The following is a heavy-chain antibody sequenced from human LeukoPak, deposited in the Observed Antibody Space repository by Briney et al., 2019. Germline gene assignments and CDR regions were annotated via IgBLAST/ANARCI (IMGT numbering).Heavy chain of an antibody. D-gene: IGHD1-26*01. CDR1: GFNFGDYA. CDR3: AKVHRIVRVQGAFDV. J-gene: IGHJ3*01. Sequence: PGGSLRLSCAASGFNFGDYAMHWVRQVPGKGLEWVSGISWNTSTIEYADSVKGRFTISRDNAKNSLFLQMNSLKPEDTALYYCAKVHRIVRVQGAFDVWGQGTMVTVSS. CDR2: ISWNTSTI. V-gene: IGHV3-9*01.